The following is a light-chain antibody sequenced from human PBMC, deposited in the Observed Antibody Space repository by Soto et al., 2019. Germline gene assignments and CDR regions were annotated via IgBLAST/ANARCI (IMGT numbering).Light chain of an antibody. CDR2: VAS. CDR3: QQYGGSPT. J-gene: IGKJ1*01. V-gene: IGKV3-20*01. Sequence: EIVLTQSPGTLSLSPGERATLSCRASQSVSAGYLAWYQQRPGQAPRLLIYVASNRAPGIPDRFSGSGSGTDFPLTISRLEPEDSAVYYCQQYGGSPTFGQGTKLEIK. CDR1: QSVSAGY.